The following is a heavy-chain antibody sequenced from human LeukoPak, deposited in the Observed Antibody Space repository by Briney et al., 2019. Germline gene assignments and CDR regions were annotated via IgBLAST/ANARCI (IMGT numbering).Heavy chain of an antibody. CDR3: ARLAGGSYGPLTPFDY. J-gene: IGHJ4*02. D-gene: IGHD1-26*01. V-gene: IGHV4-59*08. Sequence: PSETLSLTCTVSDGSISSYYWSWIRQPPGKGLEWIGDIYYSGSTNYNPSLKSRVTISVDTSKNQFSLRLSSVTAANTAVYYSARLAGGSYGPLTPFDYWGRGTLVTVSS. CDR1: DGSISSYY. CDR2: IYYSGST.